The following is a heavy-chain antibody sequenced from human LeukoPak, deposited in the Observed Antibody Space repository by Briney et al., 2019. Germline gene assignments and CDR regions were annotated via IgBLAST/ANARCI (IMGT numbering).Heavy chain of an antibody. V-gene: IGHV3-23*01. CDR1: RFIFSSYA. D-gene: IGHD3-3*01. Sequence: PGGSLRLSCAASRFIFSSYAMSWVRQAPGKGLEWVSAISGSGGSTYYADSVKGRFTISRDNSKNTLYLQMNSLRAEDTAVYYCAKAYDFWSGYRLWGQGTLVTVSS. J-gene: IGHJ4*02. CDR2: ISGSGGST. CDR3: AKAYDFWSGYRL.